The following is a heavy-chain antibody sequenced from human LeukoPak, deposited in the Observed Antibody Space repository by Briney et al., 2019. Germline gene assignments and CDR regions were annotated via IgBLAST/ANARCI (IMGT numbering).Heavy chain of an antibody. Sequence: SETLSLTCAVSGYSISSGYYWGWIRQPPGKGLEWIGSIYHGGSTYYNPSLKSRVTISVDTSKNQFSLKLSSVTAADTAVYYCARSIVPDFDAFDIWGQGTMVTVSS. J-gene: IGHJ3*02. V-gene: IGHV4-38-2*01. CDR2: IYHGGST. D-gene: IGHD2-15*01. CDR1: GYSISSGYY. CDR3: ARSIVPDFDAFDI.